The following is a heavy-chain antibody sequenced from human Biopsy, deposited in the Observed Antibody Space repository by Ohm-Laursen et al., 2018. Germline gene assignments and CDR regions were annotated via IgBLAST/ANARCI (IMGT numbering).Heavy chain of an antibody. CDR2: MYYSGST. D-gene: IGHD3-9*01. Sequence: SETLSLTCTVSGDSISSGGNYWGWIRQHPGKGLEWIGHMYYSGSTYYNPSLKSRITISVDTSKNQFSLKLSSVTAADTAVYYCAGLVTGFIDPWGQGTLVTVSS. CDR1: GDSISSGGNY. CDR3: AGLVTGFIDP. V-gene: IGHV4-31*03. J-gene: IGHJ5*02.